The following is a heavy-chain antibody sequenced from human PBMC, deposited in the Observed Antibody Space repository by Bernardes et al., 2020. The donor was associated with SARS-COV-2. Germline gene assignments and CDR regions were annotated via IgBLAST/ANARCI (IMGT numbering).Heavy chain of an antibody. J-gene: IGHJ4*02. CDR1: GGSISAHY. CDR3: ARGFDY. V-gene: IGHV4-59*11. CDR2: LYYTGST. Sequence: SETPSLTCTVSGGSISAHYWSWFRQPPGKGLEWIGYLYYTGSTNYNPSLQSRVTISVDTSKNQFSLKLSSVTAADTAVYYCARGFDYWGQGILVTVSS.